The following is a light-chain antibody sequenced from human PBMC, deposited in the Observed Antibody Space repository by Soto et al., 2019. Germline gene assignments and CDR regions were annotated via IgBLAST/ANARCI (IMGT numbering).Light chain of an antibody. V-gene: IGLV3-25*03. Sequence: SYELTQRPSVSVFPGQTARITCSGDALPKQYAYWYQQKAGQAPVLVIYKDSERPSGIPERFSGSSSGTTVTLTISGVQAEDEADYYCQSADSSYVVFGGGTKLTVL. J-gene: IGLJ2*01. CDR1: ALPKQY. CDR2: KDS. CDR3: QSADSSYVV.